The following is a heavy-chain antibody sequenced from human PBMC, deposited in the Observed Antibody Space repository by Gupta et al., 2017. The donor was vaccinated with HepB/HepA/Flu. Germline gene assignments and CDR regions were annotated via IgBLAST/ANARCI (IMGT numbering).Heavy chain of an antibody. CDR3: AKLGTSPWYYFDP. V-gene: IGHV1-69*01. Sequence: QVQLVQSGAEVKKPGSSVKVSCKASGGTFSSYAFSWVRQAPGQGLEWMGGIIPSFHTTDYAQKFQGRLTITADESTNTAFMELSSLRSEDTAVYFCAKLGTSPWYYFDPWGQGTLVTVSS. D-gene: IGHD7-27*01. J-gene: IGHJ4*02. CDR1: GGTFSSYA. CDR2: IIPSFHTT.